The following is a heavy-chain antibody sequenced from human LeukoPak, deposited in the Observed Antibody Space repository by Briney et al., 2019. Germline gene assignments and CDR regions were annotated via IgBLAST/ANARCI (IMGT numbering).Heavy chain of an antibody. CDR1: GGSISSGDYY. Sequence: SETLSLTCTVSGGSISSGDYYWSWIRQPPGKGLEWIGYIYYSGSTYYNPSLKRRVTISVDTSKNQFSLKLSSVTAADTAVYYCASARDYSNYWWFDPWGQGTLVTVSS. D-gene: IGHD4-11*01. J-gene: IGHJ5*02. CDR2: IYYSGST. V-gene: IGHV4-30-4*08. CDR3: ASARDYSNYWWFDP.